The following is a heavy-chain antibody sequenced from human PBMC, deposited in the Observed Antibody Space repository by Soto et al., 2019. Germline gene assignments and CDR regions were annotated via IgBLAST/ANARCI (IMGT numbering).Heavy chain of an antibody. CDR3: ARSLVVPAAMPPWGHWFDP. CDR2: INHSGST. J-gene: IGHJ5*02. V-gene: IGHV4-34*01. CDR1: GGSFSGYY. D-gene: IGHD2-2*01. Sequence: SETLSLTCAVYGGSFSGYYWSWIRQPPGKGLEWIGEINHSGSTNYNPSLKSRVTLSVDTSKSQFSLKLSSVTAADTAVYYCARSLVVPAAMPPWGHWFDPWGQGTLVTVSS.